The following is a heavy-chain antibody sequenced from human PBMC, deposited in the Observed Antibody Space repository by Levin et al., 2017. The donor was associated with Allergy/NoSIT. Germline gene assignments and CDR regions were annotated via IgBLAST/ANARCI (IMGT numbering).Heavy chain of an antibody. V-gene: IGHV3-48*02. J-gene: IGHJ4*02. D-gene: IGHD3-10*01. CDR1: GFTFSSYS. CDR2: ISTTSEIT. CDR3: ARDLQLVL. Sequence: GGSLRLSCAASGFTFSSYSMNWVRQAPGKGLEWVSVISTTSEITHYADSVKGRFTISRDNAKRSLYLQMNGLRDEDTAVYYCARDLQLVLWGQGTLVTVSS.